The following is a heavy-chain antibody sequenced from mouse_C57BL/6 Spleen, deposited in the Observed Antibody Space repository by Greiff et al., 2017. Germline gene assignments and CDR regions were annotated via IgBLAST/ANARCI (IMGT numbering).Heavy chain of an antibody. J-gene: IGHJ2*01. CDR1: GYAFSSYW. CDR2: IYPGDGDT. Sequence: VQLQQSGAELVKPGASVKISCKASGYAFSSYWMNWVEQRPGKGLEWIGQIYPGDGDTNYNGKFKGKATLTADKSSSTAYMQLSSLTSEDSAVYFCARSKDYDTPDYWGQGTTLTVSS. CDR3: ARSKDYDTPDY. V-gene: IGHV1-80*01. D-gene: IGHD2-4*01.